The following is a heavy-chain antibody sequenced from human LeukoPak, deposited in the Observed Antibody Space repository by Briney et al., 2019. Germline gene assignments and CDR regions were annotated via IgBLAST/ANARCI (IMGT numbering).Heavy chain of an antibody. CDR2: IYYSGST. Sequence: SETLSLTCTVSGGSISSSSYYWGWIRQPPGKGLEWIGYIYYSGSTNYNPSLKSRVTISVDTSKNQFSLKLSSVTAADTAVYYCARGPYSSSWYESYYYYMDVWGKGTTVTVSS. V-gene: IGHV4-61*05. CDR1: GGSISSSSYY. J-gene: IGHJ6*03. D-gene: IGHD6-13*01. CDR3: ARGPYSSSWYESYYYYMDV.